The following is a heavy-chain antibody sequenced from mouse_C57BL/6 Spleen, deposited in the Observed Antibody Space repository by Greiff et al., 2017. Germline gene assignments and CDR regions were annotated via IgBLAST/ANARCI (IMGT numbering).Heavy chain of an antibody. CDR1: GYTFTSYW. J-gene: IGHJ2*01. V-gene: IGHV1-52*01. D-gene: IGHD2-4*01. Sequence: QVQLQQPGAELVRPGSSVKLSCKASGYTFTSYWMHWVKQRPIQGLEWIGNIDPSDSETHYNQKFKDKATLTVDKSSSTAYMQLSSLTSEDSAVYYCARGGYDYDWDFDYWGQGTTLTVSS. CDR3: ARGGYDYDWDFDY. CDR2: IDPSDSET.